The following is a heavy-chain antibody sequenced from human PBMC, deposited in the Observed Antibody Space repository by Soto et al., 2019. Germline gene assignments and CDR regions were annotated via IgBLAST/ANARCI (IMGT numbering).Heavy chain of an antibody. Sequence: ESGGGLVQPGGSLRLSCAASGFSFSSCSMNWVRQAPGKGLEWVSYISSSSSNTKYADSVKGRFTISRDNAKNSLYLQMNSLRAEDTAVYYCARDPRADIVAATVDYWGQGTLVTVSS. D-gene: IGHD5-12*01. CDR3: ARDPRADIVAATVDY. CDR2: ISSSSSNT. CDR1: GFSFSSCS. V-gene: IGHV3-48*01. J-gene: IGHJ4*02.